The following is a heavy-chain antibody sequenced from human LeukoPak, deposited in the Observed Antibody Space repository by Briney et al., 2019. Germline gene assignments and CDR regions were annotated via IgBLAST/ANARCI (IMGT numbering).Heavy chain of an antibody. CDR3: ARENYGDYGYFQH. CDR1: GGSISSGDYY. Sequence: PSETLSLTCTDSGGSISSGDYYWSWIRQPPGKGLEWIGYIYYSGSTYYNPSLKSRVTISVDTSKNQFSLKLSSVTAADTAVYYCARENYGDYGYFQHWGQGTLVTVSS. CDR2: IYYSGST. D-gene: IGHD4-17*01. J-gene: IGHJ1*01. V-gene: IGHV4-30-4*01.